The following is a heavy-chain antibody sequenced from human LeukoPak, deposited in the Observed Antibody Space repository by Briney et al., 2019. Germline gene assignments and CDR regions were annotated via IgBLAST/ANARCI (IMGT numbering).Heavy chain of an antibody. CDR3: ARYLTGSGSNGRYFDY. D-gene: IGHD3-10*01. CDR1: GYTFTSYD. Sequence: ASVKVSCKASGYTFTSYDINWVRQATGQGLEWMGWMNPNSGNTGYAQKFQGRVTITRNTSISTAYMELSSLRSEDTAVYYCARYLTGSGSNGRYFDYWGQGTLVTVSS. J-gene: IGHJ4*02. CDR2: MNPNSGNT. V-gene: IGHV1-8*03.